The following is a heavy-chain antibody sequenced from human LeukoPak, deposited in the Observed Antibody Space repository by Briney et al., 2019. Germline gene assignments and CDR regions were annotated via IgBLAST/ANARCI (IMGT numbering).Heavy chain of an antibody. V-gene: IGHV3-30*18. J-gene: IGHJ4*02. D-gene: IGHD6-13*01. CDR1: GFTFSSYG. CDR2: ISYDGSEE. Sequence: GGSLRLSCAASGFTFSSYGMHWVRQAPGKGLEWVAGISYDGSEEFYADSVKGRFIISRDDSKNTLYPQLNSLRADDTAVYYCAKDPEKYSSSYYWGQGTLVTVSS. CDR3: AKDPEKYSSSYY.